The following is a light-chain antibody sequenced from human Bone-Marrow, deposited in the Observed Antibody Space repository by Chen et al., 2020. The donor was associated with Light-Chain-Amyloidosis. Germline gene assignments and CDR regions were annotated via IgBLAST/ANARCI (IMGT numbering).Light chain of an antibody. CDR2: DNS. CDR3: QVWDRSSDRPV. CDR1: TIGSTS. Sequence: SYVLTQPSSVSVDSGQTAKIACGGNTIGSTSVHWYQQTPGQAPLLAVHDNSDRPSGIPARLSGSNSGNTATLTNSRVEDGYQADYYCQVWDRSSDRPVFGGGTKLTVL. J-gene: IGLJ3*02. V-gene: IGLV3-21*02.